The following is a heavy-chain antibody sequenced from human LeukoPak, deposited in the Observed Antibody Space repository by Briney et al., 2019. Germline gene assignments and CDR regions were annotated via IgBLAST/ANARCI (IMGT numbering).Heavy chain of an antibody. J-gene: IGHJ6*03. D-gene: IGHD2-2*01. CDR2: INPNSGGT. CDR1: GYTFTGYY. CDR3: ARDTMTPYFMDV. Sequence: EASVKVSCKASGYTFTGYYMHWVRQAPGQGLEWMGWINPNSGGTNYAQKFQGRVTMTRDTSISTAYMELRSLRSDDTAVYYCARDTMTPYFMDVWGKGTTVTISS. V-gene: IGHV1-2*02.